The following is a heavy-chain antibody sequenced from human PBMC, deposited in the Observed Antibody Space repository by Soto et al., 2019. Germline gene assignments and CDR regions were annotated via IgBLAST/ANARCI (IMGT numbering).Heavy chain of an antibody. J-gene: IGHJ6*02. Sequence: SCSASGFTFGDYAMSWFRQAPGEGAEWGGFIRSKAYGGATEYAPVVKGRFTIPKRDSKSIAYLQMNSLKTEDTAVYYGTRVIAGAGTSLYDYYHGMDIWGQGTTV. V-gene: IGHV3-49*03. D-gene: IGHD3-10*01. CDR2: IRSKAYGGAT. CDR1: GFTFGDYA. CDR3: TRVIAGAGTSLYDYYHGMDI.